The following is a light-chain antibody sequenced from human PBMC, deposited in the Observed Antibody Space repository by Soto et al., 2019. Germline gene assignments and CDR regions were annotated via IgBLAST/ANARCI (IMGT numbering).Light chain of an antibody. CDR2: KAS. CDR1: QSINSW. CDR3: QQYDRFPYT. V-gene: IGKV1-5*03. Sequence: DIQMTQSPSTLSASIGDTVIITCRASQSINSWLAWYQQKPGKAPKLLIHKASTLESGVPSRFSGSESGTDFPLTISSLQPDDFSTFYCQQYDRFPYTFGQGTKLEIK. J-gene: IGKJ2*01.